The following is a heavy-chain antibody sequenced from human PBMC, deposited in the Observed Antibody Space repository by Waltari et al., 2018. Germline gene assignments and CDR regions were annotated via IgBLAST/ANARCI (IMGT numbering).Heavy chain of an antibody. CDR2: IYSGGNT. V-gene: IGHV3-53*02. CDR3: ARVIRDGPSGFYGIAAFDL. J-gene: IGHJ3*01. D-gene: IGHD3-22*01. Sequence: DVQLVETGGGLIQAGGSLRPSCSGSGLTVRNNAMTWVRQAPAKGLEWVSVIYSGGNTYYAASVTGRFSISRDNFNNTLFLQMNNLRAEDTAIYYCARVIRDGPSGFYGIAAFDLWGQGTMVTVSS. CDR1: GLTVRNNA.